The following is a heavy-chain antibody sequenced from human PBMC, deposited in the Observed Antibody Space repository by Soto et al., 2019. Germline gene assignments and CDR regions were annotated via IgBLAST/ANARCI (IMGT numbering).Heavy chain of an antibody. CDR3: ARATTVVQYGLDY. D-gene: IGHD4-17*01. CDR2: IYYSGST. V-gene: IGHV4-31*03. Sequence: SETLSLTCTVSGGSISSGGYYWSWIRQHPGKGLEWIGYIYYSGSTYYNPSLKSRVTISVDTSKNQFSLKLSSVTAADTAVYYCARATTVVQYGLDYWGQGTLVTAPQ. CDR1: GGSISSGGYY. J-gene: IGHJ4*02.